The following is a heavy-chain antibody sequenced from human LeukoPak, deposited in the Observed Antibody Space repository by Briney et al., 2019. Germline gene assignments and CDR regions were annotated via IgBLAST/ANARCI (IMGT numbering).Heavy chain of an antibody. J-gene: IGHJ5*02. V-gene: IGHV1-69*05. CDR3: AYDFWSGYYTGYDWFDP. Sequence: SVKVSCKASGGTFSSDAISWVRQAPGQGLEWMGRIIPIFGTANYAQKFQGRVTNTTDESTSTAYMELSSLRSEDTAVYYCAYDFWSGYYTGYDWFDPWGQGTVVTVSS. CDR2: IIPIFGTA. CDR1: GGTFSSDA. D-gene: IGHD3-3*01.